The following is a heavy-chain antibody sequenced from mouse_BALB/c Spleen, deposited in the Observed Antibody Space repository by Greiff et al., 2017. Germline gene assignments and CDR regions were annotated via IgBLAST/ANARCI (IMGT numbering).Heavy chain of an antibody. Sequence: VQLQQSGTVLARPGASVKMSCKASGYTFTSYWMHWVKQRPGQGLEWIGAIYPGNSDTSYNQKFKGKAKLTAVTSTSTAYMELSSLTNEDSAVYYCTRSEIYDYDVPFAYWGRGALVTVSA. CDR3: TRSEIYDYDVPFAY. V-gene: IGHV1-5*01. CDR2: IYPGNSDT. D-gene: IGHD2-4*01. CDR1: GYTFTSYW. J-gene: IGHJ3*01.